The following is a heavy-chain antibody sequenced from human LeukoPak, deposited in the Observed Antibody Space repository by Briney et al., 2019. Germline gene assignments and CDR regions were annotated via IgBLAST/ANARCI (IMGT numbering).Heavy chain of an antibody. CDR1: GFTFSNYA. CDR3: AELGITMIGGV. D-gene: IGHD3-10*02. V-gene: IGHV3-23*01. CDR2: ISGNSGTT. Sequence: PGGSLRLSCAASGFTFSNYAMSWVRQAPGKGLEWVSAISGNSGTTYYADSVKGRFTISRDNSKNTLYLQMNSLRAEDTAVYYCAELGITMIGGVWGKGTTVTISS. J-gene: IGHJ6*04.